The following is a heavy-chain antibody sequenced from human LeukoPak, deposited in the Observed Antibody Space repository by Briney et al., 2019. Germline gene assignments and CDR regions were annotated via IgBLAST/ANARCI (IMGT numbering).Heavy chain of an antibody. V-gene: IGHV1-69*13. CDR2: IIPILGIV. Sequence: SVKVSCKASGGTVSNYGISWVRQAPGQGLEWMGGIIPILGIVASAQKFQGRVTITADESTSTAYMALTSLRSEDTALYYCATYSAHDYGGGFDYWGQGVLVTVSS. J-gene: IGHJ4*02. CDR3: ATYSAHDYGGGFDY. D-gene: IGHD4-23*01. CDR1: GGTVSNYG.